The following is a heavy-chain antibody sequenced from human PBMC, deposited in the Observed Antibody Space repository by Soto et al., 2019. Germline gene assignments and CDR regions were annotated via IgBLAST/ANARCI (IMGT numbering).Heavy chain of an antibody. J-gene: IGHJ5*02. Sequence: ASVKVSCKASGYTFTSYGISWVRQAPEQGLEWMGWISAYNGNTNYAQKLQGRVTMTTDTSTSTAYMELRSLRSDDTAVYYCARDGGGITMVRGVPNFDPWGQETLVTVPS. V-gene: IGHV1-18*01. CDR3: ARDGGGITMVRGVPNFDP. D-gene: IGHD3-10*01. CDR2: ISAYNGNT. CDR1: GYTFTSYG.